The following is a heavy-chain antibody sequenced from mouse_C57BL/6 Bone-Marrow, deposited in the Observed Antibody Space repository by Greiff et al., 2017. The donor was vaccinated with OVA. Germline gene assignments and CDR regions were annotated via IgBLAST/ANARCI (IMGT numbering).Heavy chain of an antibody. J-gene: IGHJ2*01. D-gene: IGHD3-2*02. CDR1: GFTFSSYG. V-gene: IGHV5-6*01. CDR2: ISSGGSYT. CDR3: ARQTAQARDFDY. Sequence: EVQLVESGGDLVKPGGSLKLSCAASGFTFSSYGMSWVRQTPDKRLEWVATISSGGSYTYYPDSVKGRFTISRDNAKNTLYLQMSSLKSEDTAMYYCARQTAQARDFDYWGQGTTLTVSS.